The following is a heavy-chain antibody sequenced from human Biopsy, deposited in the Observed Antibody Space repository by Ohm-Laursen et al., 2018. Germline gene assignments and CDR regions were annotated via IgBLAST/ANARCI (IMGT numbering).Heavy chain of an antibody. Sequence: SSVKVSCKASGGTFSNYAISWVRQAPGEGLEWMGGIIAVSGLVNYAPKFQGRVSITADKSTTTAYMELSNLKSEDTAVYYCAIPFQYYDSWGGYPPFDHWGQGTLVTISS. CDR2: IIAVSGLV. J-gene: IGHJ4*02. CDR3: AIPFQYYDSWGGYPPFDH. CDR1: GGTFSNYA. D-gene: IGHD3-3*01. V-gene: IGHV1-69*17.